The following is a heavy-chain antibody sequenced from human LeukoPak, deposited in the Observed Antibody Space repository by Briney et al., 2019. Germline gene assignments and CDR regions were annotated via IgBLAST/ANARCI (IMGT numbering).Heavy chain of an antibody. Sequence: GGSLRLSCEASGFTFSAYDLSWVRQAPGKGLEWVSCISGSEDRTAYADSVRGRFTISRDNSKNTLYLQMNSLRAEDTGVYFCAKSRSSTTSSSNYWGQGILVTVSS. V-gene: IGHV3-23*01. CDR2: ISGSEDRT. CDR3: AKSRSSTTSSSNY. CDR1: GFTFSAYD. J-gene: IGHJ4*02. D-gene: IGHD2-2*01.